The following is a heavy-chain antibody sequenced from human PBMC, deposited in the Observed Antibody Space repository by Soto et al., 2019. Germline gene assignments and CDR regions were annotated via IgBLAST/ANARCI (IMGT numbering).Heavy chain of an antibody. CDR1: GFTFRSYG. Sequence: QVQLVESGGGVVQPGRSLRLSCLASGFTFRSYGMHWVRQAPGKGLEWVAVIWYDGGNKYYADSVKGRFTISRDNSKNTMYLQMNSLRAEDTAVYYCARGNYDSSGFYDYWGQGTLVTVSS. CDR3: ARGNYDSSGFYDY. J-gene: IGHJ4*02. CDR2: IWYDGGNK. V-gene: IGHV3-33*01. D-gene: IGHD3-22*01.